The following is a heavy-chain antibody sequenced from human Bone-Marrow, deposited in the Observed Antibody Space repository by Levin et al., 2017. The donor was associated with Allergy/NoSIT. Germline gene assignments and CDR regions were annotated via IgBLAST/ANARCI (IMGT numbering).Heavy chain of an antibody. Sequence: GESLKISCAASGFTFSSYEMNWVRQAPGKGLEWVSYISSSGSTIYYADSVKGRFTISRDNAKNSLYLQMNSLRAEDTAVYYCARDGKRYSSFSNWFDPWGQGTLVTVSS. D-gene: IGHD6-19*01. CDR2: ISSSGSTI. J-gene: IGHJ5*02. V-gene: IGHV3-48*03. CDR3: ARDGKRYSSFSNWFDP. CDR1: GFTFSSYE.